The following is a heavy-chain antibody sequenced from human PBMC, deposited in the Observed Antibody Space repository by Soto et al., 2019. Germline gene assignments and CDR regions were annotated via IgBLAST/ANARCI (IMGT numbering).Heavy chain of an antibody. J-gene: IGHJ6*02. Sequence: ASVKVSCKASGYTFTGYYMHWVRQAPGQGLEWMGWINPNSGGTNYAQKFQGRVTMTRDTSISTAYMELSRLRSDDTAVYYCARDLRVAARPEDYYYYGMDVWGQGTTVTVS. D-gene: IGHD6-6*01. V-gene: IGHV1-2*02. CDR3: ARDLRVAARPEDYYYYGMDV. CDR1: GYTFTGYY. CDR2: INPNSGGT.